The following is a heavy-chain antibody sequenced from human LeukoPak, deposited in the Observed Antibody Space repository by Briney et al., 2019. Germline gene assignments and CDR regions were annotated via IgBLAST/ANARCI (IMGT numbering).Heavy chain of an antibody. CDR1: GFTFDDYG. CDR2: INWNGGST. J-gene: IGHJ3*02. D-gene: IGHD3-10*01. CDR3: ARHLGLWFGELLIPGAFDI. V-gene: IGHV3-20*04. Sequence: GGSLRLSSAASGFTFDDYGMSWVRQAPGKGLEWVSGINWNGGSTGYADSVKGRFTISRDNAKNSLYLQMNSLRAEDTALYYCARHLGLWFGELLIPGAFDIWGQGTMVTVSS.